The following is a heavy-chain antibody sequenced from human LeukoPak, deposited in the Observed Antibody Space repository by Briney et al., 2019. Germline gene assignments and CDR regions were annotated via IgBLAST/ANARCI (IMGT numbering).Heavy chain of an antibody. CDR2: IKQDGSEK. Sequence: GGSLRLSCAAPGFTFSSYWMSWVRQAPGKGLEWVANIKQDGSEKYYVDSVKGRFTISRDNAKNSLYLQMNSLRAEDTAVYYCARDIQYYYDSSGYSWFDPWGQGTLVTVSS. V-gene: IGHV3-7*01. D-gene: IGHD3-22*01. CDR1: GFTFSSYW. J-gene: IGHJ5*02. CDR3: ARDIQYYYDSSGYSWFDP.